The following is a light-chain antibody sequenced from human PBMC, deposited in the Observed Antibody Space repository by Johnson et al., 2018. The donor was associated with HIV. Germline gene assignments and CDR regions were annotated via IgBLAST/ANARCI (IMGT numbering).Light chain of an antibody. CDR2: DNN. CDR1: SSNIGNNY. J-gene: IGLJ1*01. V-gene: IGLV1-51*01. CDR3: GTWDSSLSAPRV. Sequence: SVLTQPPSVSAAPGQQVTISCSGSSSNIGNNYVSWYQQLPGTAPKLLIYDNNKRPSGIPDRFSGSKSGTSATLGITGLQTGDEADYYCGTWDSSLSAPRVFGTGTKVTGL.